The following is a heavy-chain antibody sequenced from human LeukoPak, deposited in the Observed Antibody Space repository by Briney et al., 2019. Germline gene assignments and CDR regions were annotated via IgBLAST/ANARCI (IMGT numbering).Heavy chain of an antibody. CDR2: INSDGSGT. CDR1: GFTFSSNW. Sequence: PGGSLRLSCAASGFTFSSNWMHWVRHGPGEGLVWVSRINSDGSGTIYADSVKGRFTISRDNAKNTLYLQMNSLRAEDTAVYYCARAGEGLLAYSFDIWGQGTMLTVSS. V-gene: IGHV3-74*01. J-gene: IGHJ3*02. CDR3: ARAGEGLLAYSFDI. D-gene: IGHD1-26*01.